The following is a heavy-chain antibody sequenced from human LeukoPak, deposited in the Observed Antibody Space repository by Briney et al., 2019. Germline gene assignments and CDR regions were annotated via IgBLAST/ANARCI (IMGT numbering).Heavy chain of an antibody. V-gene: IGHV4-34*01. CDR1: GGSFSGYY. CDR2: INHSGSI. Sequence: SETLSLTCAVYGGSFSGYYWSWIRQPPGKGLEWIGEINHSGSIKRNPSLKSRVTISVDTSKNQFSLKLSSVTAADTAVYYCARGVSIFGVVTYYYYMDVWGKGTTVTVSS. D-gene: IGHD3-3*01. J-gene: IGHJ6*03. CDR3: ARGVSIFGVVTYYYYMDV.